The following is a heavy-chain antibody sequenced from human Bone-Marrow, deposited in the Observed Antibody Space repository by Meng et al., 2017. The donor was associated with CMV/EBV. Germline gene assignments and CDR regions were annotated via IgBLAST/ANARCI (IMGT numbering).Heavy chain of an antibody. CDR3: ARGTTYYDFWSGYYTFDY. CDR1: GFTFSSYW. V-gene: IGHV3-74*01. D-gene: IGHD3-3*01. CDR2: INSDGSNT. J-gene: IGHJ4*02. Sequence: GSLKISCAASGFTFSSYWMHWVRQAPGKGLVWVSRINSDGSNTSYADSVKGRFTISRDNAKNTLYLQKNSLRAEDTAVYYCARGTTYYDFWSGYYTFDYWGQGTLVTVSS.